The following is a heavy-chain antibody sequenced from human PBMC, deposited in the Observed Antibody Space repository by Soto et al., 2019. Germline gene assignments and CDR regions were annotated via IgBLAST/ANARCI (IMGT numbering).Heavy chain of an antibody. Sequence: GGSLRLSCAASGFTFSSYGMHWVRQAPGKGLGWVAVIWYDGSNKYYADSVKGRFTISRDNSKNTLYLQMNSLRAEDTAVYYCAREDEQLAYYYYYYGMDVWGQGTTVTVSS. D-gene: IGHD6-6*01. CDR2: IWYDGSNK. V-gene: IGHV3-33*01. CDR3: AREDEQLAYYYYYYGMDV. CDR1: GFTFSSYG. J-gene: IGHJ6*02.